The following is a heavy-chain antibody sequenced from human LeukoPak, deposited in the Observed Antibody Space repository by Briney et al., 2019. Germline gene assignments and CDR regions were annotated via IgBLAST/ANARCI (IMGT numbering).Heavy chain of an antibody. CDR1: GFTFNSYA. CDR2: ISGNGCST. Sequence: PGGSLRLSCAASGFTFNSYAMHWVRQAPGKGLEYVSAISGNGCSTYYANSVKGRFTISRDNSKNTLYLQMGSLRDEDMAVYYCARGPGPTYYYYYYVDVWGKGTTVTVSS. J-gene: IGHJ6*03. CDR3: ARGPGPTYYYYYYVDV. V-gene: IGHV3-64*01.